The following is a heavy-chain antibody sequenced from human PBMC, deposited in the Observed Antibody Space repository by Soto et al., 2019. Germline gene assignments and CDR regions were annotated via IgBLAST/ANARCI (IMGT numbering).Heavy chain of an antibody. CDR3: ARYPSYYYGSAPRGAMGV. V-gene: IGHV4-59*01. Sequence: KPSETLSLTCTVSGGSISSYYWSWIRQPPGKGLEWIGYIYYSGSTNYNPSLKSRVTISVDTSKNQFSLKLSSVTAADTAVYYCARYPSYYYGSAPRGAMGVWGKGTTVTVSS. J-gene: IGHJ6*03. CDR2: IYYSGST. CDR1: GGSISSYY. D-gene: IGHD3-10*01.